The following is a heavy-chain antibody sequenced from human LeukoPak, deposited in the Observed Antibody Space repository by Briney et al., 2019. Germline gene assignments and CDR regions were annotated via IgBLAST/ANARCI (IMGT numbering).Heavy chain of an antibody. CDR2: ISHTGAT. J-gene: IGHJ4*02. CDR3: VLSYVTTMTTSDY. D-gene: IGHD4-17*01. V-gene: IGHV4-34*01. CDR1: GGSFNSYY. Sequence: PSETLSLTCAVYGGSFNSYYWNWIRQPPGKGLEWIVEISHTGATKYNPSLKSRVTISVDTSKKYFSLNLASVTAADTAMYYCVLSYVTTMTTSDYWGQGTLVTVSP.